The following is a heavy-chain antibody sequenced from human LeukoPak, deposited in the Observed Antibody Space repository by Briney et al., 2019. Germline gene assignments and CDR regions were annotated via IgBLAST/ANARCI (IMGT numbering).Heavy chain of an antibody. CDR1: GFTFSSYG. J-gene: IGHJ6*03. CDR2: ISYDGSNK. D-gene: IGHD6-19*01. Sequence: GGSLRLSCAASGFTFSSYGMHWVRQAPGKGLEWVAVISYDGSNKYYADSVKGRFTISRDNSKNTLYLQMNSLRAEDTAVYYCARDRVGQWLPPMDVWGKGTTVTVSS. V-gene: IGHV3-30*03. CDR3: ARDRVGQWLPPMDV.